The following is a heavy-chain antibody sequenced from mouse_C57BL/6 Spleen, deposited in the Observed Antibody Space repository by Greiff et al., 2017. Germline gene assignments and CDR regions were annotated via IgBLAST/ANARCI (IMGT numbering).Heavy chain of an antibody. D-gene: IGHD1-1*01. CDR1: GFTFTDYY. CDR2: IRNKANGYTT. J-gene: IGHJ4*01. Sequence: EVKLVESGGGLVQPGGSLSLSCAASGFTFTDYYMSWVRQTPGKALEWLGFIRNKANGYTTEYSASVKGRFTISSDNSQSILYLQMNALRAEDSATNICARPYGSSFFYAMDYWGQGTSVTVSS. CDR3: ARPYGSSFFYAMDY. V-gene: IGHV7-3*01.